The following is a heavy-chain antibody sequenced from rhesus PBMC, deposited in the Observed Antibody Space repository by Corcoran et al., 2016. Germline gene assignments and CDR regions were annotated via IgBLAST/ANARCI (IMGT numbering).Heavy chain of an antibody. D-gene: IGHD6-19*01. CDR1: GGSISSSNW. Sequence: QVQLQESGPGLVKPSETLSLTCAVSGGSISSSNWWSWIRQPPEKGLEWSGYISGSNGSTYYNPALKSLVTISTGTSKNQFALKLSSVTAADTAVYYCARDSTRSSTSSFFDYWGQGVLVTVSS. J-gene: IGHJ4*01. V-gene: IGHV4-65*01. CDR2: ISGSNGST. CDR3: ARDSTRSSTSSFFDY.